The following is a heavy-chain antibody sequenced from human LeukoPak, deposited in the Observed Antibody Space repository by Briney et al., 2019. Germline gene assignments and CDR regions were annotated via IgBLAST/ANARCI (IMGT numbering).Heavy chain of an antibody. CDR2: IYPGDSDT. CDR1: GYSFTSYW. D-gene: IGHD3-22*01. V-gene: IGHV5-51*01. Sequence: GESLKISCKGSGYSFTSYWIGWVRQMPAKGLEWMRIIYPGDSDTRYSPSFQGQVTISADKSISTAYLQWSSLKASDTAMYYCARSWVDYYDSSGYFFDYWGQGTLVTVSS. CDR3: ARSWVDYYDSSGYFFDY. J-gene: IGHJ4*02.